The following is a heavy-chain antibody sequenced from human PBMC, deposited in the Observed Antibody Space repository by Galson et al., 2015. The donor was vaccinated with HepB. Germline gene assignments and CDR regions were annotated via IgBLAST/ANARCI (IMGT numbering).Heavy chain of an antibody. Sequence: SLRLSCAASGFTFSSYAMHWVRQAPGKGLEWVAVISYDGDNKYYADSVKGRFTISRDNSKNTLYLQMNSLRAEDTAVYFCASVPKSQWLVLWGVYWGQGTLVTVSS. CDR2: ISYDGDNK. CDR3: ASVPKSQWLVLWGVY. V-gene: IGHV3-30-3*01. CDR1: GFTFSSYA. D-gene: IGHD6-19*01. J-gene: IGHJ4*02.